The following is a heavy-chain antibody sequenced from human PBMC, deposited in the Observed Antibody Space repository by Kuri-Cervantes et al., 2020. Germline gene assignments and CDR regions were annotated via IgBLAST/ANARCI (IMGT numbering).Heavy chain of an antibody. CDR3: AKQRWLQLCDY. CDR2: ISSGATTI. Sequence: GGSLRLSCAGSGFTFSDYYMSWIRQAPGKGLEWVSYISSGATTIYYADSVKGRFTISRDNAKNSLYLQMNSLRAEDTAVYYCAKQRWLQLCDYWGQGTLVTVSS. CDR1: GFTFSDYY. D-gene: IGHD5-24*01. J-gene: IGHJ4*02. V-gene: IGHV3-11*01.